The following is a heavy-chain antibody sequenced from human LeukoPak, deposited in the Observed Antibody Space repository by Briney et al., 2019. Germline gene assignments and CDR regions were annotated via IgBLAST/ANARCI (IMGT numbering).Heavy chain of an antibody. CDR3: AREEKGYCSSTSCYLFDY. J-gene: IGHJ4*02. CDR2: INPNSGGT. CDR1: GYTFTGYY. D-gene: IGHD2-2*01. Sequence: ASVKLSCKASGYTFTGYYMHWVRQAPGQGLEWMGWINPNSGGTNYAQKFQGRVTMTRDTSISTAYMELSRLRSDDTAVYYCAREEKGYCSSTSCYLFDYWGQGTLVTVSS. V-gene: IGHV1-2*02.